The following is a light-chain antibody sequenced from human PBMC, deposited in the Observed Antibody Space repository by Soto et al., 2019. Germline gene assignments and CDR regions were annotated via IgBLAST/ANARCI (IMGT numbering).Light chain of an antibody. CDR3: SSYTSNSTPYV. Sequence: QSVLTQPASVSGSPGQSITISCTGTSRDVGGYNYVSWYQQHPGKAPKLMIYDVSNRPSGVSNRFSGSKSGNTASLSISGLQAEDEADYYCSSYTSNSTPYVFGTGTKVTVL. J-gene: IGLJ1*01. CDR2: DVS. CDR1: SRDVGGYNY. V-gene: IGLV2-14*01.